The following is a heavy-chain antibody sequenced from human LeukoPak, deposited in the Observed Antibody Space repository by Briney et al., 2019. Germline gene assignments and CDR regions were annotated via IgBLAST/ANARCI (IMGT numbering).Heavy chain of an antibody. J-gene: IGHJ5*02. CDR2: TYYRSKWYN. CDR3: ARDLSDIVVVPAAYNWFDP. CDR1: GDSVSSNSAA. V-gene: IGHV6-1*01. D-gene: IGHD2-2*01. Sequence: SQTLSLTCAISGDSVSSNSAAWNWIRQSPSRGLEWLGRTYYRSKWYNDYAVSVKSRININPDTFKNQFSLQLNSVTPEDTAVYYCARDLSDIVVVPAAYNWFDPWGQGTLVTVSS.